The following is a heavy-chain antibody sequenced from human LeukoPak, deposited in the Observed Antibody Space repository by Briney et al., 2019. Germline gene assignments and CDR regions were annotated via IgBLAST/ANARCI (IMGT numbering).Heavy chain of an antibody. CDR2: IYYSGST. CDR3: ARSLTVGYCSGGSCYSRVDWFDP. D-gene: IGHD2-15*01. V-gene: IGHV4-31*03. CDR1: GGLISSGGYY. J-gene: IGHJ5*02. Sequence: SETLSLTCTVSGGLISSGGYYWSWIRQHPGKGLEWIGYIYYSGSTYYNPSLKSRVTISVDTSKNQFSLKLSSVTAADTAVYYCARSLTVGYCSGGSCYSRVDWFDPWGQGTLVTVSS.